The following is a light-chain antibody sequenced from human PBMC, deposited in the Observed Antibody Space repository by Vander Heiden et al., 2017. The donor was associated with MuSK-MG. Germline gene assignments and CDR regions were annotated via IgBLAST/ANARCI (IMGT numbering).Light chain of an antibody. Sequence: IVMTQSPATLSVSPGERATLSCRASQSVGSNLAWYQQKPGQAPRLLIYGASTRATGIPARFSGSGSGTEFSLTISSLQSEDFAVYYCQQYNNWPPWTFGQGTKVEIK. CDR3: QQYNNWPPWT. J-gene: IGKJ1*01. CDR2: GAS. CDR1: QSVGSN. V-gene: IGKV3-15*01.